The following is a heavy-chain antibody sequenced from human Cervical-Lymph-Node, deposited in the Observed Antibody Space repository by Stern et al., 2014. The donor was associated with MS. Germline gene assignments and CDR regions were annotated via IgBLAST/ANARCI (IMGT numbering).Heavy chain of an antibody. CDR3: AKDRGRGVVVVPLYGLDV. Sequence: EVQLVESGGGLVQPGGSLRVSCAASGFTFSTYAFSWVRQAPGQGLEWVSSISDSGVYTYYADYVKGRFTISRDNSKSMLYLEMQSLRAEDTAVYHCAKDRGRGVVVVPLYGLDVWGQGTTVTVSS. CDR1: GFTFSTYA. CDR2: ISDSGVYT. D-gene: IGHD2-2*01. J-gene: IGHJ6*02. V-gene: IGHV3-23*04.